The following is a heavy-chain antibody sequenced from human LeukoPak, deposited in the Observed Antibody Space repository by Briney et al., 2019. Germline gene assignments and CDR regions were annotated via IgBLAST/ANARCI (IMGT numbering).Heavy chain of an antibody. V-gene: IGHV4-61*01. D-gene: IGHD3-16*01. CDR2: IYYSGTT. CDR1: GGSISSGSYY. Sequence: SETLSLTCTVSGGSISSGSYYWNWIRQPPGKGLELIGYIYYSGTTNYNPSLKSRVSMSVDTSKNQFSLKLSSVTAADTAVYYCARDPVLGGMDVWGKGTTVTVSS. CDR3: ARDPVLGGMDV. J-gene: IGHJ6*03.